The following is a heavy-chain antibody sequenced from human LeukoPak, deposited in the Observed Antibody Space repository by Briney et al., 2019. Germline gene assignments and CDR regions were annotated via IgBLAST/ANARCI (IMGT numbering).Heavy chain of an antibody. CDR2: ISAYNGNT. CDR3: ARVSREFLEWLLSSYDAFDI. D-gene: IGHD3-3*01. V-gene: IGHV1-18*04. CDR1: GYTFTGYY. J-gene: IGHJ3*02. Sequence: ASVKVSCKASGYTFTGYYMHWVRQAPGQGLEWMGWISAYNGNTNYAQKLQGRVTMTTDTSTSTAYMELRSLRSDDTAVYYCARVSREFLEWLLSSYDAFDIWGQGTMVTVSS.